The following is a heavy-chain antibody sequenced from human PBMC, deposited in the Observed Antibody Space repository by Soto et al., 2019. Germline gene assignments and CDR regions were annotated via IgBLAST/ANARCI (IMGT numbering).Heavy chain of an antibody. CDR1: GSTFSSYA. Sequence: SVKVSCKASGSTFSSYAISWVRQAPGQGLEWMGGIIPIFGTANYAQKFQGRVTITADESTSTAYMELSSLRSEDTAVYYCARAGTAIFFWFDPWGQGTLVTVSS. V-gene: IGHV1-69*13. CDR2: IIPIFGTA. J-gene: IGHJ5*02. D-gene: IGHD5-18*01. CDR3: ARAGTAIFFWFDP.